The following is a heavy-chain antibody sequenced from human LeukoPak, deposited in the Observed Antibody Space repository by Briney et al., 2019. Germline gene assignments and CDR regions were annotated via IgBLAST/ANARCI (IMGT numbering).Heavy chain of an antibody. CDR1: GYTFTGYY. V-gene: IGHV1-2*04. CDR3: ARAYSSGWCYYGMDV. Sequence: GASVKVSCKASGYTFTGYYMHWVRQAPGQGLEWMGWINPNSGGTNYAQKFQGWVTMTRDTSISTAYMELSRLRSDDTAVYYCARAYSSGWCYYGMDVWGQGTTVTVSS. D-gene: IGHD6-19*01. CDR2: INPNSGGT. J-gene: IGHJ6*02.